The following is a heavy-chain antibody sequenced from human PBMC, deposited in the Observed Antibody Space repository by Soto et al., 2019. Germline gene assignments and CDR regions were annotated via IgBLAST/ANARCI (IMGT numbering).Heavy chain of an antibody. CDR2: INPNSGGT. Sequence: GASVKVSCKASGYTSTGYYMHWVRQAPGQGLEWMGWINPNSGGTNYAQKFQGWVTMTRDTSISTAYMELSRLRSDDTAVYYCARVKSDYYDSSGYYDYWGQGTLVTVSS. CDR3: ARVKSDYYDSSGYYDY. D-gene: IGHD3-22*01. CDR1: GYTSTGYY. J-gene: IGHJ4*02. V-gene: IGHV1-2*04.